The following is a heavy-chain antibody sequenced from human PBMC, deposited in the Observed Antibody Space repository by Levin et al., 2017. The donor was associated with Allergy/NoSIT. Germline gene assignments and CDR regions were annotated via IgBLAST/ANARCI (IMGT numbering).Heavy chain of an antibody. CDR2: IYYSGST. CDR3: ARRDGYNLGAAFDI. J-gene: IGHJ3*02. Sequence: SQTLSLTCTVSGGSISSSSYYWGWIRQPPGKGLEWIGSIYYSGSTYYNPSLKSRVTISVDTSKNQFSLKLSSVTAADTAVYYCARRDGYNLGAAFDIWGQGTMVTVSS. V-gene: IGHV4-39*01. D-gene: IGHD5-24*01. CDR1: GGSISSSSYY.